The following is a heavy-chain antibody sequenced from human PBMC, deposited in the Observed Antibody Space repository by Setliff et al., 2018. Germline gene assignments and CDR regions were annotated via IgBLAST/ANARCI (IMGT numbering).Heavy chain of an antibody. CDR1: GYSFTSYW. CDR2: IYPGDSDT. CDR3: ARHVLLIRSGCYAAYYSHRNPLPAHSNTKPCPQLSGCSFEDTACSWNCL. D-gene: IGHD5-18*01. V-gene: IGHV5-51*01. Sequence: PGESLKISCKGSGYSFTSYWIGWVRQMPGKGLEWMGIIYPGDSDTRYSPSFQGQVTISADKSISTAYLQWSSLKASATAMYYCARHVLLIRSGCYAAYYSHRNPLPAHSNTKPCPQLSGCSFEDTACSWNCLW. J-gene: IGHJ2*01.